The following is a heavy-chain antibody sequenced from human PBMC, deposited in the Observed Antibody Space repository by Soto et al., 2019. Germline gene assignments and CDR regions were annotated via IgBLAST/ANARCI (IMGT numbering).Heavy chain of an antibody. J-gene: IGHJ4*02. CDR2: ISGSGGST. Sequence: GGSLRLSCAASGFTFSTYAMSWVRQAPGKGLEWVSAISGSGGSTNYADSVKGRITTSRDNSKNTLYLQMNKLRADDTAVYYCAKVGDASGYYYDFDYWGQGTLVTVSS. D-gene: IGHD3-22*01. CDR3: AKVGDASGYYYDFDY. CDR1: GFTFSTYA. V-gene: IGHV3-23*01.